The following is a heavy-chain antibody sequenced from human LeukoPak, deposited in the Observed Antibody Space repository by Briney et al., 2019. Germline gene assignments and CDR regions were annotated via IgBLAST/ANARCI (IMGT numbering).Heavy chain of an antibody. V-gene: IGHV1-8*03. Sequence: ASVKVSCKASGYTFTSYDINWVRQATGQGLEWMGWMNPNSGNTGYAQKFQGRVTITRNTSISTAYMELSSLRSEDTAVYYCARGPIAARGGYYYYMDVWGKGTTVTVSS. CDR3: ARGPIAARGGYYYYMDV. CDR1: GYTFTSYD. CDR2: MNPNSGNT. D-gene: IGHD6-6*01. J-gene: IGHJ6*03.